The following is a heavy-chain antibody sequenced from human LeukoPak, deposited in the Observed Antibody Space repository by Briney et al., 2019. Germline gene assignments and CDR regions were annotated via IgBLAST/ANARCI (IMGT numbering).Heavy chain of an antibody. CDR1: GFTFSSYS. Sequence: GGSLRLSCAASGFTFSSYSMNWVRQAPGKGLEWVSYISSSSSTIYYADSVQGRFTISRDNAKNSLYLQMNSLRAEDTAVYYCAELGITMIGGVWGKGTTVTISS. D-gene: IGHD3-10*02. CDR3: AELGITMIGGV. V-gene: IGHV3-48*04. J-gene: IGHJ6*04. CDR2: ISSSSSTI.